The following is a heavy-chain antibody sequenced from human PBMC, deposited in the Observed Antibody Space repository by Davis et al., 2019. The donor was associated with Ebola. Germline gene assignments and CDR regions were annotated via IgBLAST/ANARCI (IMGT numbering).Heavy chain of an antibody. Sequence: MPSETLSLTCTVSGGSISSSSYYWGWIRQPPGKGLEWIGSIYYSGSTYYNPSLKSRVTISVDTSKNQFSLKLSSVTAADTAVYYCARTGRYYYDSSGYYHIRTFDYWGQGTLVTVSS. J-gene: IGHJ4*02. CDR2: IYYSGST. D-gene: IGHD3-22*01. CDR1: GGSISSSSYY. CDR3: ARTGRYYYDSSGYYHIRTFDY. V-gene: IGHV4-39*01.